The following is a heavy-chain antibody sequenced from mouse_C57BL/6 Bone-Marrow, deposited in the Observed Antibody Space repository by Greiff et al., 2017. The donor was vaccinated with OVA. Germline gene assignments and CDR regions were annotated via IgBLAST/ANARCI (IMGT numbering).Heavy chain of an antibody. CDR3: ARDYGNPHLFAY. V-gene: IGHV1-80*01. Sequence: QVQLKESGAELVKPGASVKISCKASGYAFSSYWMNWVKQRPGKGLEWIGQIYPGDGDTNYNGKFKGKATLTADKTSSTAYMQLSSLTSEDSAVYFCARDYGNPHLFAYWGQGTLVTVSA. CDR2: IYPGDGDT. J-gene: IGHJ3*01. CDR1: GYAFSSYW. D-gene: IGHD2-1*01.